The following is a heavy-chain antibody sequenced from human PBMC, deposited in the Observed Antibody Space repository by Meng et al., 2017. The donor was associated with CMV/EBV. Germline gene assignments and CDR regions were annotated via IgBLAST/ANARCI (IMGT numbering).Heavy chain of an antibody. J-gene: IGHJ6*02. CDR1: GGSFSGYY. CDR2: INHSGST. Sequence: SETLSLTCAVYGGSFSGYYWSWIRQPPGKGLEWIGKINHSGSTNYNPSLKSRVTISVDTSKNQFSLKLSSVTAADTAVYYCARGHRYCSSTSCYLYYGMDVWGQGTTVTVSS. V-gene: IGHV4-34*01. CDR3: ARGHRYCSSTSCYLYYGMDV. D-gene: IGHD2-2*01.